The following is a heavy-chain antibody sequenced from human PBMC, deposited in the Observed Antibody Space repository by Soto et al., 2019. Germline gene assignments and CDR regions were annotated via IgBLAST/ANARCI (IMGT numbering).Heavy chain of an antibody. J-gene: IGHJ4*02. Sequence: QVQLVQSGAEVKKPGASVKVSCKASGYTFTGYYMHWVRQAPGQGLEWMGWINPNSGGTNYAQKFQGWVTMNRDTSISTAYMELSSLRSDDTAVYYCARGPDIVVVVAATTGFDYWGKGTLVTVSS. CDR2: INPNSGGT. CDR1: GYTFTGYY. V-gene: IGHV1-2*04. D-gene: IGHD2-15*01. CDR3: ARGPDIVVVVAATTGFDY.